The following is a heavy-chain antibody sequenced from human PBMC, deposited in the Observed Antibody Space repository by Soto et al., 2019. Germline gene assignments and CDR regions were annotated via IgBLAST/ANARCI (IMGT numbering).Heavy chain of an antibody. CDR2: ISRDGGTK. Sequence: QVQLVESGGGVVQPGRSLRLSCAVSGFTVSTYDMHWVRQAPGKGLEWVAVISRDGGTKYYADSVKGRFTISRDNSRNTLFLAMNSLRGDDMAVYYCTGEVASGYWGQGTLVTVSS. V-gene: IGHV3-30*03. CDR1: GFTVSTYD. J-gene: IGHJ4*02. CDR3: TGEVASGY. D-gene: IGHD2-8*02.